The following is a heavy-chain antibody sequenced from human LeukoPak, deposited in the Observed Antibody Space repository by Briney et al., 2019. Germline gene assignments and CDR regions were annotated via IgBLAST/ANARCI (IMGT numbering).Heavy chain of an antibody. CDR3: ARKGTL. CDR2: IYSGGST. V-gene: IGHV3-66*01. CDR1: AFIFSSYS. J-gene: IGHJ4*02. Sequence: GGSLRLSCAASAFIFSSYSMSWVRQAPGKGLEWVSVIYSGGSTYYADSVKGRFTISRDNSKNTLYLQMNSLRAEDTAVYYCARKGTLWGQGTLVTVSS. D-gene: IGHD1-1*01.